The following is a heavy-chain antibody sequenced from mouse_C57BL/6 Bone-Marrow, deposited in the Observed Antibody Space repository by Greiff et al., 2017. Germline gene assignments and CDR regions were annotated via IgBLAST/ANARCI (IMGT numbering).Heavy chain of an antibody. CDR2: IYPRSGNN. D-gene: IGHD2-4*01. Sequence: QVQLKQSGAELARPGASVKLSCKASGYTFTSYGISWVKERTGQGLEWIGEIYPRSGNNYYNEKFKGKATLTADKSSSTAYMSLRCLTSEDAAVYFGGDYGGFAYWGQGTLVTVSA. J-gene: IGHJ3*01. V-gene: IGHV1-81*01. CDR3: GDYGGFAY. CDR1: GYTFTSYG.